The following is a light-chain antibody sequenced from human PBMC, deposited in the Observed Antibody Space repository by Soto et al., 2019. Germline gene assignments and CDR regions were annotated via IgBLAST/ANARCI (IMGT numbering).Light chain of an antibody. V-gene: IGKV1-9*01. Sequence: DIQLTQSPSFLSASVGDRVTITCRASQDISSHLAWYQQKPGKAPKLLIYATSTLQSGVPSGFAVSGSGTYFTLTITSLQPEDFATYYYQQVKTYPLSFGGGTKVEIK. J-gene: IGKJ4*01. CDR2: ATS. CDR1: QDISSH. CDR3: QQVKTYPLS.